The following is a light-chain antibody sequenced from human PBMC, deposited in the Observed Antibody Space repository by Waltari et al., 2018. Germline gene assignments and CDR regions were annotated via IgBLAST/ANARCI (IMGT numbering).Light chain of an antibody. CDR1: QSISQW. V-gene: IGKV1-5*03. Sequence: DIQMTQSPSTLSASVGDRVIFSCRASQSISQWLAWYQQKPGKAPKLLIYKASTLESGVPSRFSGSGSGKEFTLIISSLQPEDVATYYCHQYNSHSLVSFGGGTKVEIK. CDR2: KAS. J-gene: IGKJ4*01. CDR3: HQYNSHSLVS.